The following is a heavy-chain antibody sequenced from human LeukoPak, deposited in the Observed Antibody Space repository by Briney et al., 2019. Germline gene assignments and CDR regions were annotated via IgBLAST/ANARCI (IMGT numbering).Heavy chain of an antibody. CDR1: GFTFSDYA. V-gene: IGHV3-21*01. D-gene: IGHD1-26*01. Sequence: GGSLRLSCAVSGFTFSDYAMTWVRQAPGKGLEWVSSISSSSSYIYYADSVKGRFTISRDNAKNSLYLQMNSLRAEDTAVYYCARDRMGARPPYYYYYGMDVWGQGTTVTVSS. J-gene: IGHJ6*02. CDR3: ARDRMGARPPYYYYYGMDV. CDR2: ISSSSSYI.